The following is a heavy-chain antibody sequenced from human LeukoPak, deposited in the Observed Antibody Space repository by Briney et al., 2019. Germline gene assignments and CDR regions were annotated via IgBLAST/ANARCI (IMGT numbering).Heavy chain of an antibody. J-gene: IGHJ4*02. D-gene: IGHD1-7*01. V-gene: IGHV6-1*01. CDR2: TYYRSKWYN. CDR1: GESVSSDSAA. Sequence: SQTLSLTCAISGESVSSDSAAWNWIRQSPSRGLEWLGRTYYRSKWYNEYSVSVKSRIVINPDTSKNQFSLQLNSMTPEDTAVYYCARGNYHFDYWDQGTLVTVSS. CDR3: ARGNYHFDY.